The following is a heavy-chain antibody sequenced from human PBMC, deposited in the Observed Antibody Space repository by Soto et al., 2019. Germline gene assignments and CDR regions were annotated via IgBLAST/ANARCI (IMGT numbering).Heavy chain of an antibody. CDR1: GDSVSSPYY. CDR2: VFHTGTT. D-gene: IGHD6-19*01. J-gene: IGHJ4*02. Sequence: QVQLQESGPGLVKPSGTLSLTCAVSGDSVSSPYYWCWVRQPPGKGLEWIGEVFHTGTTSYNPSLRSRVTISMDKSNYQFSLDLSYVTAADTAVYYCARSAGWYAVHSWGPGTLVIVSS. CDR3: ARSAGWYAVHS. V-gene: IGHV4-4*02.